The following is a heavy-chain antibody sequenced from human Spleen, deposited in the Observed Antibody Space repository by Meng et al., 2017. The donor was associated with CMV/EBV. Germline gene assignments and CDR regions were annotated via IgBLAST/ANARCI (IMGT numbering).Heavy chain of an antibody. J-gene: IGHJ6*02. D-gene: IGHD1-14*01. V-gene: IGHV1-2*02. CDR3: AREISLREPPYYGLDV. CDR1: GYTFSGYY. CDR2: INPNSGGT. Sequence: ASVKVSCKASGYTFSGYYMYWVRQAPGQGLEWMGWINPNSGGTNYAQKFQGRVTMTWDTSVSTGYMELSGLSSDDTAVYFCAREISLREPPYYGLDVWGRGTTVTVSS.